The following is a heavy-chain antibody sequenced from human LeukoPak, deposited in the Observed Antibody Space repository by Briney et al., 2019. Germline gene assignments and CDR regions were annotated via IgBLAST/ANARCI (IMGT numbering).Heavy chain of an antibody. V-gene: IGHV3-21*01. Sequence: GGSLRLSCAASGFTFSSYSMNWVRQAPGKGLEWVSSISSSSSNYYYEYSVKGRITTSKYNTKYSLELQMNSLDDEATADYYCAESGINMIGGVWGEGPTVSIPS. J-gene: IGHJ6*04. CDR1: GFTFSSYS. CDR2: ISSSSSNY. D-gene: IGHD3-10*02. CDR3: AESGINMIGGV.